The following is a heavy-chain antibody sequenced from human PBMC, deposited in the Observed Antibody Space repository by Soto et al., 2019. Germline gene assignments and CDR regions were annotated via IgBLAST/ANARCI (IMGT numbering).Heavy chain of an antibody. CDR3: ARGAGPPTGTTLFRGDWFDP. CDR1: GYTFTSYA. CDR2: INAGNGNT. Sequence: ASVKVSCKASGYTFTSYAMHWVLQSPGQRLEWMGWINAGNGNTKYSQKFQGRVTITRDTSASTAYMELSSLRSEDTAVYYCARGAGPPTGTTLFRGDWFDPWGQGPLVTVSS. J-gene: IGHJ5*02. V-gene: IGHV1-3*01. D-gene: IGHD1-7*01.